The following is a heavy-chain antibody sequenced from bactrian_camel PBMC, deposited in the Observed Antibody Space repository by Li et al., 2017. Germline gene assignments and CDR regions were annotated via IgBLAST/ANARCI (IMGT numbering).Heavy chain of an antibody. J-gene: IGHJ6*01. Sequence: HVQLVESGGGLVQPGGSLRLSCAASGLTFTYYGITWVRQTPGKGLEWVSTISTIDGGTSYYSDSVKGRFTVSRANAENTLYLQMNSLTTEDTAVYYCATDPGGNSVVSGRMALGYWGQGTQVTVS. CDR2: ISTIDGGTS. D-gene: IGHD6*01. CDR1: GLTFTYYG. CDR3: ATDPGGNSVVSGRMALGY. V-gene: IGHV3S1*01.